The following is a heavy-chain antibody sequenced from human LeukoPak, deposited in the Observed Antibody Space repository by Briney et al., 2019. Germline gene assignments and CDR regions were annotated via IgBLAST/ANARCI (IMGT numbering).Heavy chain of an antibody. J-gene: IGHJ4*02. D-gene: IGHD6-13*01. CDR3: AKSIAAAGIPPKDY. Sequence: GGSLRLSCTASGFTFSSYGMSWVRQAPGEGLEWVSAISASGDKTHYTDSVKGRFTISRDNSKNTLYLQMNSLRDEDTAVYYCAKSIAAAGIPPKDYWGQGTLVTVSS. CDR2: ISASGDKT. V-gene: IGHV3-23*01. CDR1: GFTFSSYG.